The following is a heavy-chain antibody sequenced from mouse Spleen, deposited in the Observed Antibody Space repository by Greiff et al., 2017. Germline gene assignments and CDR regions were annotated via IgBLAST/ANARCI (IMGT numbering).Heavy chain of an antibody. CDR3: ARSGGRRYYFDY. Sequence: QVQLKQSGAELVKPGASVKISCKASGYAFSSYWMNWVKQRPGKGLEWIGQIYPGDGDTNYNGKFKGKATLTADKSSSTAYMQLSSLTSEDSAVYFCARSGGRRYYFDYWGQGTTLTVSS. D-gene: IGHD3-2*02. CDR2: IYPGDGDT. V-gene: IGHV1-80*01. J-gene: IGHJ2*01. CDR1: GYAFSSYW.